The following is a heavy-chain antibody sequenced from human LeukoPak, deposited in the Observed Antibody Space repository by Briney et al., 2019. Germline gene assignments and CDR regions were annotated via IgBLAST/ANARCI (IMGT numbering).Heavy chain of an antibody. Sequence: PQTLSLTCTVSAGSTSSSSYYWGWTRHPPGKGREWIGNIFYSGITYYNPSLKSRGNISVDTCKIQFSLKLNAVTAADTAVYYCARLSGSGGTYFDYWGQGTLVTVSS. J-gene: IGHJ4*02. CDR3: ARLSGSGGTYFDY. V-gene: IGHV4-39*01. CDR2: IFYSGIT. D-gene: IGHD1-26*01. CDR1: AGSTSSSSYY.